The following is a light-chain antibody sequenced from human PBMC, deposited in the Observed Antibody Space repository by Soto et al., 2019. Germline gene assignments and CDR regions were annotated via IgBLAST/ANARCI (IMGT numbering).Light chain of an antibody. V-gene: IGKV3-15*01. CDR3: QQYNSYPWT. Sequence: EIVMTQSPATLSVSPGERATLFCRASHSVSSSLAWYQQKPGQAPRLLIHGASTRATGIPARFSGSGSGTEFTLTISSLQPDDFATYYCQQYNSYPWTFGQGTKVDIK. J-gene: IGKJ1*01. CDR1: HSVSSS. CDR2: GAS.